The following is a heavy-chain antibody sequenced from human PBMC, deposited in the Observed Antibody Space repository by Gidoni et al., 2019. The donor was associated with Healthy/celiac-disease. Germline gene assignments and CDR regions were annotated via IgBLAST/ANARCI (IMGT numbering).Heavy chain of an antibody. Sequence: QVQLVQSGAEVKMPGASVKVPCKASGYTFTSYDINGVRQATGQGLEWMGWMNPNSGNTGYAQKFQGRVNMTRNTSISTAYMELSSVRSEDTAVYYCARGGFYSSSPDGMDVWGQGTTVTVSS. V-gene: IGHV1-8*01. CDR1: GYTFTSYD. CDR3: ARGGFYSSSPDGMDV. D-gene: IGHD6-6*01. J-gene: IGHJ6*02. CDR2: MNPNSGNT.